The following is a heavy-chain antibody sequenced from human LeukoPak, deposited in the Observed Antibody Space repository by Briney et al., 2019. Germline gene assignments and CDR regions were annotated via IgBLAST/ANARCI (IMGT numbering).Heavy chain of an antibody. CDR1: GGSISGYF. CDR2: IYYSGGT. D-gene: IGHD6-13*01. CDR3: ARGHSTSWPEYFQH. V-gene: IGHV4-59*01. J-gene: IGHJ1*01. Sequence: SETLSLTCSVSGGSISGYFWSWIRQPPGKGLEWIGSIYYSGGTNYNRSLKSRVTISVDTSKNQFSLKLSSVTAADTAVYYCARGHSTSWPEYFQHWGQGTLVTVSS.